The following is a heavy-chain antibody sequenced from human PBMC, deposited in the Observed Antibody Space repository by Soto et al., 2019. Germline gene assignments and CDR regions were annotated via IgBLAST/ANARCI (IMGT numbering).Heavy chain of an antibody. D-gene: IGHD2-2*01. CDR3: ARDPSYCSSTSCYHGGMDV. CDR2: TYYRSKWYN. Sequence: SQTLSLTCAISGDSVSSNSAAWNWIRQSPSRGLEWLGRTYYRSKWYNDYAVSVKSRITINPDTSKNQFSLQLNSVTPEDTAVYYCARDPSYCSSTSCYHGGMDVWGQGTKVTVSS. CDR1: GDSVSSNSAA. J-gene: IGHJ6*02. V-gene: IGHV6-1*01.